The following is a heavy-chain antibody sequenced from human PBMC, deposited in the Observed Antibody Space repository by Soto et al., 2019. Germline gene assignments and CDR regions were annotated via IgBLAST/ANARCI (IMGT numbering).Heavy chain of an antibody. V-gene: IGHV4-59*01. J-gene: IGHJ4*02. CDR2: IYYSGST. CDR3: ARGDSGSYYYFDY. D-gene: IGHD1-26*01. Sequence: SETLSLTCTGSGGSISRYDWSWSRQPPGKGLEWIGYIYYSGSTNYNPSLTSRVTISVDTSKNQFSLKLSSVTAADTAVYYCARGDSGSYYYFDYWGQGTLVTVS. CDR1: GGSISRYD.